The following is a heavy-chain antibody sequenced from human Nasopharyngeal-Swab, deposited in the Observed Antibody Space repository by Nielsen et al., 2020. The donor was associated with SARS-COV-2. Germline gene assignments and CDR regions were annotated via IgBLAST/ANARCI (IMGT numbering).Heavy chain of an antibody. Sequence: GESLKISCAASGFTFSSYRMNWVRQAPGKGLEWVSSISSSSSYIYYADSVKGRFTISRDNAKNSLYLQMNSLRGEDTAVYYCTRDIGGKYGYWGQGNLVTVSS. CDR1: GFTFSSYR. J-gene: IGHJ4*02. CDR2: ISSSSSYI. D-gene: IGHD4-23*01. CDR3: TRDIGGKYGY. V-gene: IGHV3-21*01.